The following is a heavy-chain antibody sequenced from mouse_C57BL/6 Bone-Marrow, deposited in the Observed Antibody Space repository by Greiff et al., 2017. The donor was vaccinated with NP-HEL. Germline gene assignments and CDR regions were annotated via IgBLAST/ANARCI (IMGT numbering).Heavy chain of an antibody. CDR3: ARSRDYYGRSHVFDY. V-gene: IGHV1-80*01. CDR1: GYAFSSYW. J-gene: IGHJ2*01. CDR2: IYPGDGDT. D-gene: IGHD1-1*01. Sequence: VKLQQSGAELVKPGASVKISCKASGYAFSSYWMNWVKQRPGKGLEWIGQIYPGDGDTKYTGKFKGKATMTADQSSTTAYMQLSSLTSEDSAVYCCARSRDYYGRSHVFDYGGQGTTLTVSS.